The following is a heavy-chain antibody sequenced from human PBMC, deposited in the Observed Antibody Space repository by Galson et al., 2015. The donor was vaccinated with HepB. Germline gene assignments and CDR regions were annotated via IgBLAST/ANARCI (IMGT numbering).Heavy chain of an antibody. CDR3: ARGRRAVGFGY. D-gene: IGHD6-19*01. J-gene: IGHJ4*02. CDR2: MNPNSGNT. CDR1: GYTFTSYD. Sequence: SVKVSCKASGYTFTSYDINWVRQATGQGLEWMGWMNPNSGNTGYAQKFQGRVTMTRNTSISTAYMELSSVTAADTAVYYCARGRRAVGFGYWGQGTLVTVSS. V-gene: IGHV1-8*01.